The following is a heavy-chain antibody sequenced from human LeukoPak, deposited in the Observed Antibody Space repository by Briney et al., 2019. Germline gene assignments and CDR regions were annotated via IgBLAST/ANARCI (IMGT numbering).Heavy chain of an antibody. Sequence: SETLSLTCTVYGGSISSSSYYWGWIRQPPGKGLEWIGSIYYSGSTYYNPSLKSRVTISVDTSKNQFSLKLSSVTAADTAVYYCARAPVGATPMVDWGQGTLVTVSS. CDR1: GGSISSSSYY. CDR2: IYYSGST. J-gene: IGHJ4*02. V-gene: IGHV4-39*07. D-gene: IGHD1-26*01. CDR3: ARAPVGATPMVD.